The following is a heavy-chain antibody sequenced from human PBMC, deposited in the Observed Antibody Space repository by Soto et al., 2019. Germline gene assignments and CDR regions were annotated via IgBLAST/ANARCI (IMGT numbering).Heavy chain of an antibody. Sequence: QVQLVESGGGVVQPGRSLRLSCAASGFTFSSYGMHWVRQAPGKGLEWVAVISYDGSNKYYADSVKGRFTISRDNSKNTFNLKMTSRRAGDRAVYYCAPWFGAFAYGAQGPLVTVSP. J-gene: IGHJ4*02. V-gene: IGHV3-30*03. CDR1: GFTFSSYG. D-gene: IGHD3-10*01. CDR2: ISYDGSNK. CDR3: APWFGAFAY.